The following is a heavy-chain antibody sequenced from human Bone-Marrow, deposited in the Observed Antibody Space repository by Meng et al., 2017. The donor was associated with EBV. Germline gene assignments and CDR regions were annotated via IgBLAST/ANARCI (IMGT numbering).Heavy chain of an antibody. Sequence: EVQLLESGGVSVHPRGSLRPSCPASRVTFSSYAMRWVRQAPGKGLEWVSVISGSGGTTYYADSVKGRFTSSRDNSKNTLYLQMNSLRAEDTAVYYCAKNKIMAAAATGVNNWFDPWGQGTLVTVSS. CDR1: RVTFSSYA. V-gene: IGHV3-23*01. J-gene: IGHJ5*02. D-gene: IGHD6-13*01. CDR3: AKNKIMAAAATGVNNWFDP. CDR2: ISGSGGTT.